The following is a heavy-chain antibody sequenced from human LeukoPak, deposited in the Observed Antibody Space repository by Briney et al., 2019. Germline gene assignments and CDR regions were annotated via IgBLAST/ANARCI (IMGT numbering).Heavy chain of an antibody. CDR1: GFTFSSYS. D-gene: IGHD3-16*02. CDR3: TTDRYYDYVWGSYRYGY. J-gene: IGHJ4*02. V-gene: IGHV3-48*04. CDR2: ISSSSTI. Sequence: GGSLRLSCAASGFTFSSYSMNWVRQAPGKGLEWVSYISSSSTIYYADSVKGRFTISRDNAKNSLYLQMNSLRAEDTAVYYCTTDRYYDYVWGSYRYGYWGQGTLVTVSS.